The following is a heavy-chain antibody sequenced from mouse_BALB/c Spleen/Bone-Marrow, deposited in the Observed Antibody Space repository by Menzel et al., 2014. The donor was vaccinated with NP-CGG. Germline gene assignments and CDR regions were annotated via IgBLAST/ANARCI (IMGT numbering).Heavy chain of an antibody. CDR3: ARNGITRLIYY. CDR2: ISSGGSYI. J-gene: IGHJ2*01. V-gene: IGHV5-9-3*01. D-gene: IGHD2-4*01. CDR1: GFTFSSYA. Sequence: DVHLVESGGGLVKPGGSLKLSCAASGFTFSSYAMSWVRQTPEKRLEWVATISSGGSYIYYPDSVKGRFTISRDNAKNTPSQKMSSLRSEDTAMYYYARNGITRLIYYWGQGTTLTVSS.